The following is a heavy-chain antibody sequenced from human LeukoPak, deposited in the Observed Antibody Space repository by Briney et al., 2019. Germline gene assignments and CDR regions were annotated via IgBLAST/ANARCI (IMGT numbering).Heavy chain of an antibody. J-gene: IGHJ4*02. CDR1: GYTFTSYD. D-gene: IGHD6-6*01. V-gene: IGHV1-8*01. Sequence: ASVKVSCKASGYTFTSYDINWVRQATGQGLEWMGWVNPNSGNTGYAQKFQGRVTMTRNTSISTAYMELSSLRSEDTAVYYCAREPWDSSSHLSYWGQGTLVTVSS. CDR3: AREPWDSSSHLSY. CDR2: VNPNSGNT.